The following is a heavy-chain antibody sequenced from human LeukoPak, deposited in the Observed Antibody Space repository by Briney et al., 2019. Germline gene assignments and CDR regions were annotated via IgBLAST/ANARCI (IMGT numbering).Heavy chain of an antibody. J-gene: IGHJ4*02. V-gene: IGHV1-2*02. CDR1: GYTFTGYY. Sequence: ASVKVSCKASGYTFTGYYMHWVRQAPGRGLEWMGWINPNSGGTNYAQKFQGRVTMTRDTSISTAYMELSRLRSDDTAVYYCARASRITMIPADYWGQGTLVTVSS. CDR2: INPNSGGT. CDR3: ARASRITMIPADY. D-gene: IGHD3-22*01.